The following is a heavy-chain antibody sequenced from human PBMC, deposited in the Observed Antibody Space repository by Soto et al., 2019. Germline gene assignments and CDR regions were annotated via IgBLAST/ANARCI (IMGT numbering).Heavy chain of an antibody. D-gene: IGHD6-19*01. J-gene: IGHJ4*02. Sequence: GGSLRLSCAASGFTSISYAMHWVRQAPGMGLEWVAVISYDGSNKYYADSVKGRFTISRDNSKNTLYLQMNSLTTEDTAMYFCAGVGSTGWYFFDYWGQGTLVTVSS. CDR1: GFTSISYA. V-gene: IGHV3-30*04. CDR2: ISYDGSNK. CDR3: AGVGSTGWYFFDY.